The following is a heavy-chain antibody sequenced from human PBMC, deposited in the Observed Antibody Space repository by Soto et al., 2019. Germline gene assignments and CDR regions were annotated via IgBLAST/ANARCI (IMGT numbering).Heavy chain of an antibody. CDR2: IYYSGST. V-gene: IGHV4-39*01. J-gene: IGHJ5*02. CDR3: ARHARGEGAGRTNWFDP. Sequence: SETLSLTCTVSGGSISSSSYYWGWIRQPPGKGLEWIGSIYYSGSTYYNPSLKSRVTISVDTSKNPFSLKLSSVTAADTAVYYCARHARGEGAGRTNWFDPWGQGTLVTVSS. D-gene: IGHD1-26*01. CDR1: GGSISSSSYY.